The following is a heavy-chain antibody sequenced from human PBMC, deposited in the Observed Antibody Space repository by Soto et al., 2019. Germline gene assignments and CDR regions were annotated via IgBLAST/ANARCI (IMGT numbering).Heavy chain of an antibody. CDR3: AREGGVLRLSNWFDS. CDR2: SYYNGDT. D-gene: IGHD3-3*01. J-gene: IGHJ5*01. V-gene: IGHV4-61*08. CDR1: GGSISSGDYY. Sequence: PSETLSLTCTVSGGSISSGDYYWSWVRQPPGKGLEWIGYSYYNGDTMYNPSLKSRVTISVDTSKNQFSLKLSSVTAADTAVYYCAREGGVLRLSNWFDSWGQGIQVTVSS.